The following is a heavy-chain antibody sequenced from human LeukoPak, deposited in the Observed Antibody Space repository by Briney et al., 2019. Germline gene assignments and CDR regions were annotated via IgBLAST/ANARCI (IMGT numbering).Heavy chain of an antibody. CDR2: INPSGGST. CDR1: GFTFSSYG. J-gene: IGHJ6*02. Sequence: PGGSLRLSCAASGFTFSSYGMHWVRQAPGQGLEWMGIINPSGGSTSYAQKFQGRVTMTRDTSTSTVYMELSSLRSEDTAVYYCARDKWIQPRQGMDVWGQGTTVTVSS. CDR3: ARDKWIQPRQGMDV. V-gene: IGHV1-46*01. D-gene: IGHD5-18*01.